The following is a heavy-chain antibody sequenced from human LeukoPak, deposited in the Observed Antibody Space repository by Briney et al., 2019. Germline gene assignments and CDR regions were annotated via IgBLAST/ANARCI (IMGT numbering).Heavy chain of an antibody. CDR1: GCSFSSHS. Sequence: PAGTLCLTCAASGCSFSSHSWSWVRQAPGKGLEWVACIYDSGSTNYDPSLKSRVTISVDTSKNKVYLQLSSVTAADTAVYYCARVTYYYDSSGLFDYWGQGALVTVSS. CDR2: IYDSGST. V-gene: IGHV4-59*11. J-gene: IGHJ4*02. D-gene: IGHD3-22*01. CDR3: ARVTYYYDSSGLFDY.